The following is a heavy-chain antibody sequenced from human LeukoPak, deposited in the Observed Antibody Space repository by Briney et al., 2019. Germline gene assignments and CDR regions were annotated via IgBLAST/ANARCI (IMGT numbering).Heavy chain of an antibody. CDR3: ARLDGGYYYDSSGYYHGLFDY. J-gene: IGHJ4*02. D-gene: IGHD3-22*01. Sequence: ASVKVSCKASGYTCTGYYMHWVRQAPGQELQWMGRINPNSGCTNYAQKFQGRVTMTRDTSISTAYMELSRLRSDDTAVYYCARLDGGYYYDSSGYYHGLFDYWGQGTLVTVSS. CDR2: INPNSGCT. V-gene: IGHV1-2*06. CDR1: GYTCTGYY.